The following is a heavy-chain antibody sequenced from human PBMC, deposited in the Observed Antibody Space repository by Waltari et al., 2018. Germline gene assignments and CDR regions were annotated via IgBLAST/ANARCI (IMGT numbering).Heavy chain of an antibody. CDR1: GDSISGNYW. J-gene: IGHJ4*02. D-gene: IGHD2-2*01. CDR2: VHHSGKT. CDR3: AGDRAIGLFFDY. Sequence: QVQLQESGQGLVQPSGTLSLTCAVSGDSISGNYWWSWVRQSQGKGLEWIGQVHHSGKTHYNPSLQSRVHITGDKPKNQCSLNLNSVNAAGTAIYYCAGDRAIGLFFDYWGRGTLVTVSS. V-gene: IGHV4-4*02.